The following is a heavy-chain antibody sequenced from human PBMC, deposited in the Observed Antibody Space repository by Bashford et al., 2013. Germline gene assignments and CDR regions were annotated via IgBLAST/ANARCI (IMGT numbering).Heavy chain of an antibody. CDR2: LKQDESEK. Sequence: GGSLRLSCSASGFTFSNYWMSWVRQAPGKGLEWVANLKQDESEKYYLDSVKGRFTISRDNAKNSLYLQMNNLRAEDTAVYYCTRDQQATHEYYFDDWGQGTLVTVSS. CDR3: TRDQQATHEYYFDD. J-gene: IGHJ4*02. CDR1: GFTFSNYW. D-gene: IGHD1/OR15-1a*01. V-gene: IGHV3-7*01.